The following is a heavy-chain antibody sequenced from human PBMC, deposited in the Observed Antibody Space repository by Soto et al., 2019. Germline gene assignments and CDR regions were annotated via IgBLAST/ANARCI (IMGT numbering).Heavy chain of an antibody. CDR3: AGDGGFGELKY. D-gene: IGHD3-10*01. CDR1: GDTFSGYP. J-gene: IGHJ4*02. CDR2: IIPGFGTT. V-gene: IGHV1-69*18. Sequence: QVQLVQSGAEVKKPGSSVKVSCKASGDTFSGYPINWVRQAPGEGLEWMGRIIPGFGTTNDAQRFEGRVTFTADESTLTAYMELRGLLSEDTAVYYCAGDGGFGELKYWGPGTLVTVSS.